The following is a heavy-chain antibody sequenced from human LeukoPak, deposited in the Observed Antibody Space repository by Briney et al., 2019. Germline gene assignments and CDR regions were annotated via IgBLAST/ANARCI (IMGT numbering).Heavy chain of an antibody. J-gene: IGHJ3*02. CDR1: GFTFSSYW. CDR2: INSDGSST. V-gene: IGHV3-74*01. D-gene: IGHD5-24*01. Sequence: GGSLRLSCAASGFTFSSYWMHWVRQAPGKGLVWVSRINSDGSSTSYADSVKGRFTISRDNAKNTLYLQMNSLRAEDTAVYYCARVKSYRGGGLDAFDIWGQGTMVTVSS. CDR3: ARVKSYRGGGLDAFDI.